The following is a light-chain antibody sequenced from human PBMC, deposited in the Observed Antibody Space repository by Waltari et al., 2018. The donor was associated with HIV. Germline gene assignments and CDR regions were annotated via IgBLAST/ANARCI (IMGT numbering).Light chain of an antibody. CDR2: GNS. CDR1: SSNIGAGYD. Sequence: QSVLTQPPSVSGAPGQRVTISCTGSSSNIGAGYDVHWYQRLPGTAPKLLIYGNSNRPSGVPDRFSGSKSGTSASLAITGLQAEDEADYSCQSYDSSLSGGDVVFGGGTKLTVL. CDR3: QSYDSSLSGGDVV. V-gene: IGLV1-40*01. J-gene: IGLJ2*01.